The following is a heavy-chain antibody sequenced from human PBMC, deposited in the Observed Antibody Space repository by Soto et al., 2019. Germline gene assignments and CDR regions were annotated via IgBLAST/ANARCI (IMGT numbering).Heavy chain of an antibody. CDR3: AKDLNRSNYDYYYYGMDV. V-gene: IGHV3-23*01. Sequence: SYAMSWVRQAPGKGLEWVSAISGSGGSTYYADSVKGRFTISRDNSKNTLYLQMNSLRAEDTAVYYCAKDLNRSNYDYYYYGMDVWGQGTTVTVSS. J-gene: IGHJ6*02. D-gene: IGHD4-4*01. CDR1: SYA. CDR2: ISGSGGST.